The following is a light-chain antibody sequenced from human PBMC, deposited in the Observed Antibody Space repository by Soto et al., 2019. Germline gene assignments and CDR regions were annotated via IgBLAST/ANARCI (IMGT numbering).Light chain of an antibody. J-gene: IGKJ4*01. V-gene: IGKV3-20*01. Sequence: ELVLTQSPGTLSLSPGERATLSCRASQSVSSSYLAWYQHKPGQAPRLLIFAASSRATGIPDRFSGSGSGTDFTLTISRLEPEDFAVYFCKQYGSSPLTFGGGTKVDIK. CDR2: AAS. CDR3: KQYGSSPLT. CDR1: QSVSSSY.